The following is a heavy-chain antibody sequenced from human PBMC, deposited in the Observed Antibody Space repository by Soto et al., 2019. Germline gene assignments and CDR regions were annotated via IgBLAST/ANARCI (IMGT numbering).Heavy chain of an antibody. Sequence: QVQLVQSGAEVKKPGASVKVSCKASGYTFTSYYMHWVRQAPGQGLEWMGIINPSGGSTSYAQKFQGRVTMTRDTSTSTVYMELSSLRSEDTAVYYCASTYDSSGYLYYFDFWSQGTLVTVSS. CDR3: ASTYDSSGYLYYFDF. D-gene: IGHD3-22*01. J-gene: IGHJ4*02. CDR2: INPSGGST. CDR1: GYTFTSYY. V-gene: IGHV1-46*01.